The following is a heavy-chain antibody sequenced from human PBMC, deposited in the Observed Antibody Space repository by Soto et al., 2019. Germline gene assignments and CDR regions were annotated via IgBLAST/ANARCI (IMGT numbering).Heavy chain of an antibody. CDR2: INPDSGDA. D-gene: IGHD6-25*01. J-gene: IGHJ6*03. CDR3: ARERGAATATLDYYYLYMDV. Sequence: QVQLVQSGAEVKKPGASVTVCCKASGYTFSDYYLHWVRQAPGQGPEWMGRINPDSGDARFAQKFQGRVTMTRDTSVRTAFMELNWLKSDDTAVYYCARERGAATATLDYYYLYMDVWGKGTTVTVSS. V-gene: IGHV1-2*06. CDR1: GYTFSDYY.